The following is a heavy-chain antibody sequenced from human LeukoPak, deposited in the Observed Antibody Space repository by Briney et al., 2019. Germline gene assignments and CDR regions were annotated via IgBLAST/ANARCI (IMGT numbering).Heavy chain of an antibody. CDR3: ARADGSSWSRRGVTFAFDY. CDR1: GFTFSSYG. D-gene: IGHD6-6*01. CDR2: IWYDGSNK. V-gene: IGHV3-33*01. J-gene: IGHJ4*02. Sequence: GGSLRLSCTASGFTFSSYGMHWVRQAPGKGLEWVAVIWYDGSNKYYADSVKGRFTISRDNAKNTLYLQMNSLRAEDTAVYYCARADGSSWSRRGVTFAFDYWGQGTLVTVSS.